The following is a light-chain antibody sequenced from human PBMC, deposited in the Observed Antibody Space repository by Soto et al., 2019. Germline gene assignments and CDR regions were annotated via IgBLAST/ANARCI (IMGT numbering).Light chain of an antibody. J-gene: IGKJ4*01. V-gene: IGKV3-20*01. CDR3: QQYGSSPPGLT. CDR2: GAS. CDR1: QSVSSSY. Sequence: IVLTQSPCTLSLSPGERATLSCRASQSVSSSYLAWYQQKPGQAPRLLIYGASSRATGIPDRFSGSGSGTDFTLTISRLEPEDFAVYYCQQYGSSPPGLTFGGGTKVDIK.